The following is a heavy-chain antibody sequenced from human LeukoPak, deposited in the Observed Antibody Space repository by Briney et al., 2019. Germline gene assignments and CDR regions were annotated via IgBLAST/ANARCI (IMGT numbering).Heavy chain of an antibody. D-gene: IGHD6-13*01. V-gene: IGHV3-30-3*01. CDR3: ARDYASIVAAAAGTGYFQH. J-gene: IGHJ1*01. CDR2: ISYDGSNK. CDR1: GFTFSSYA. Sequence: PGGSLRLSCAASGFTFSSYAMHWGRQAPGKGLEWVAVISYDGSNKYYADSVKGRFTTSRDNSKNTLYLQMNSLRAEDTAVYYCARDYASIVAAAAGTGYFQHWGQGTLVTVSS.